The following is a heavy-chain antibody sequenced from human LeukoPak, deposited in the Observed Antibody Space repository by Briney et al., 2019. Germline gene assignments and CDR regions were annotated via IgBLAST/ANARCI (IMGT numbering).Heavy chain of an antibody. V-gene: IGHV3-30-3*01. CDR3: ARGAVPYYDSSGYPFDY. CDR2: ISYDGSNK. Sequence: PGGSLRLSCAASGFTFSSYAMHWVRQAPGKGLEWVAVISYDGSNKYYADSVKGRFTISRDNSKNTLYLQMNSLRAEDTAVYYCARGAVPYYDSSGYPFDYWGQGTLVTVST. CDR1: GFTFSSYA. J-gene: IGHJ4*02. D-gene: IGHD3-22*01.